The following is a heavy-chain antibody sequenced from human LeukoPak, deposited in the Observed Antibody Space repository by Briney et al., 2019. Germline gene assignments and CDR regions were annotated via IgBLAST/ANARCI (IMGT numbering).Heavy chain of an antibody. CDR2: IYYSGST. J-gene: IGHJ2*01. Sequence: SESLSLTCTVSGGSVSSGSYYWSWIRQPPGKGLEWIGYIYYSGSTNYNPSLKSRVTISVDTSKNQFSLKLSSVTAADTAVYYCARVRSSSWYNSWYFDLWGHGTLVTVSS. CDR3: ARVRSSSWYNSWYFDL. CDR1: GGSVSSGSYY. V-gene: IGHV4-61*01. D-gene: IGHD6-13*01.